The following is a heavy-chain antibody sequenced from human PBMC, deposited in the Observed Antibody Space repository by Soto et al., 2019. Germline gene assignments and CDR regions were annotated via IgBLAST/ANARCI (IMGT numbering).Heavy chain of an antibody. D-gene: IGHD6-19*01. J-gene: IGHJ4*02. CDR3: ARRQGSGFDY. CDR2: IYYSGST. V-gene: IGHV4-59*01. Sequence: SETLSLTCTVSGVSISSYYWSWIRQPPGKGLEWIGYIYYSGSTNYNPSLKSRVTISVDTSKNQFSLKLSSVTAADTAVYYCARRQGSGFDYWGQGTLVTVSS. CDR1: GVSISSYY.